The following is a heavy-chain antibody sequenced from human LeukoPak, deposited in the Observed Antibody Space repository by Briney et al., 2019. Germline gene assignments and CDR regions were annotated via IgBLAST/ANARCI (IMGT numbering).Heavy chain of an antibody. CDR2: IYYSGST. Sequence: SETLSLTCTVSGGSISSYYWSWIRQPPGKGLEWIGYIYYSGSTNYNPSLKSRVTISVDTSKNQFSLKLSSVTAADTAVYYCARLWSSGWGDAFDIWGQGTMVTVSS. V-gene: IGHV4-59*08. J-gene: IGHJ3*02. CDR1: GGSISSYY. D-gene: IGHD6-25*01. CDR3: ARLWSSGWGDAFDI.